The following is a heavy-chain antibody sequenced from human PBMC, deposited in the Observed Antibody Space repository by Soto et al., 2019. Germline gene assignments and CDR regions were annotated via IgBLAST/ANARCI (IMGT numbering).Heavy chain of an antibody. CDR2: ISGSGTTI. V-gene: IGHV3-11*01. Sequence: QVQLVESGGGLVKPGGSLRLSCAASGLTFSDYYMSWIRQAPGKGLEWISYISGSGTTIDYADSVNGRFTISRDNAKNSLYLQINSLGVEDTVVYYCARENYYGSGSHQRWGQVTLVTVSS. D-gene: IGHD3-10*01. CDR1: GLTFSDYY. CDR3: ARENYYGSGSHQR. J-gene: IGHJ4*02.